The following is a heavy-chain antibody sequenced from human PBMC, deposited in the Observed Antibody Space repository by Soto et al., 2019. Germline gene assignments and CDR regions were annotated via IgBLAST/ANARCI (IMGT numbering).Heavy chain of an antibody. J-gene: IGHJ4*02. D-gene: IGHD1-26*01. V-gene: IGHV4-4*07. Sequence: SETLSLTCTVSGGSMSGYYWSWIRQPAGKGLEWIGRIYTSGSTNYNPSLKSRVTMSVDTSKNQFSLKLTSVTAADTAMYYCARDGGSYPYYIDYWGQGTLVTVS. CDR2: IYTSGST. CDR1: GGSMSGYY. CDR3: ARDGGSYPYYIDY.